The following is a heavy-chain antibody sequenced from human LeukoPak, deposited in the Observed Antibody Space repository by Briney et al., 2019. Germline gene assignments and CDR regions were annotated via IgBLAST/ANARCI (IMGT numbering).Heavy chain of an antibody. CDR1: GGSISSYY. J-gene: IGHJ4*02. CDR2: IYTTGST. V-gene: IGHV4-4*07. Sequence: SETLSLACTISGGSISSYYWSWIRQPAGKGLEWIGRIYTTGSTNYNPSLKSRVTMSVDTSKNQFSLKLSSVTAADTAVYYCARAAHSGSLAPFDYWGQGTLVTVSS. D-gene: IGHD1-26*01. CDR3: ARAAHSGSLAPFDY.